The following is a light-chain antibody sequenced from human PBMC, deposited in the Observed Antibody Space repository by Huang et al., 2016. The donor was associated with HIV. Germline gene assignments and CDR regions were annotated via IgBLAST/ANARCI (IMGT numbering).Light chain of an antibody. V-gene: IGKV1-NL1*01. Sequence: DIQMTQSPSSLSASVGDRVTLTCRASQGIPKSLVWYQQKPGKSPKLLLFATSRLERGVPSRFSGSGSGTDFTLTISSLQPEDFATYYCQQYYNTPYTFGQGTKLEIK. CDR2: ATS. CDR1: QGIPKS. CDR3: QQYYNTPYT. J-gene: IGKJ2*01.